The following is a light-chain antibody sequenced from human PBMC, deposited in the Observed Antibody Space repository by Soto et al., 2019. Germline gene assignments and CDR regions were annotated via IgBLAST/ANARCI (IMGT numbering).Light chain of an antibody. CDR2: EVG. CDR3: SSFTNSRAYV. V-gene: IGLV2-14*01. Sequence: QSVLAQPASVSGSPGQSITISCTGTSSDVGTYNYVSWYQQHPGKAPKLMIYEVGNRPSGVSNRFSGSKSGNTASLTISGLQAEDEADYYCSSFTNSRAYVFGTGTKVTV. CDR1: SSDVGTYNY. J-gene: IGLJ1*01.